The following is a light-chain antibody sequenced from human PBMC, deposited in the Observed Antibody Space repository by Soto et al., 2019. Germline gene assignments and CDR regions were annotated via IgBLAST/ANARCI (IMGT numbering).Light chain of an antibody. J-gene: IGKJ2*01. CDR2: LAS. Sequence: DIVMTQSPLSLPVTPGEPASISCRSSQSLLQTNGYNYLDWYVQKPGQSPQLLIYLASSRASGVXDXFRGSRSGTDFTLEISRVEAEDVGVYYCMQAHQTPYTFGQGTKLEIK. CDR3: MQAHQTPYT. CDR1: QSLLQTNGYNY. V-gene: IGKV2-28*01.